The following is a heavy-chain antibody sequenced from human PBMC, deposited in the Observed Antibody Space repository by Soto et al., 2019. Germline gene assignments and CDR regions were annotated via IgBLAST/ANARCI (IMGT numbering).Heavy chain of an antibody. D-gene: IGHD2-2*01. CDR3: ASRNCSSTSCRDSYINYYYYYGMDV. V-gene: IGHV5-10-1*01. CDR2: IDPSDSYT. J-gene: IGHJ6*02. CDR1: GYSFTSYW. Sequence: PGESLKISCKGSGYSFTSYWISWVRQMPGKGLEWMGRIDPSDSYTNYSPSFQGHVTISADKSISTAYLQWSSLKASDTAMYCCASRNCSSTSCRDSYINYYYYYGMDVWGQGTTVTVSS.